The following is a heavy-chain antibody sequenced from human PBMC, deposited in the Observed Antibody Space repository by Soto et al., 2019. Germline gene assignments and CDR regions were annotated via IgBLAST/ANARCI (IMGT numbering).Heavy chain of an antibody. CDR1: GFTFSSYA. CDR2: ISGSGGST. V-gene: IGHV3-23*01. J-gene: IGHJ4*02. Sequence: EVQRLESGGGLVQPGGSLRLSCAASGFTFSSYAMSWVRHAPGKGLEWVSAISGSGGSTYYAESVKGRFTISRDKSKNTLYLQMNSQRAEATAIYYCAKDRTEVRFLVPYFDYWGQGTLVTVSS. CDR3: AKDRTEVRFLVPYFDY. D-gene: IGHD3-3*01.